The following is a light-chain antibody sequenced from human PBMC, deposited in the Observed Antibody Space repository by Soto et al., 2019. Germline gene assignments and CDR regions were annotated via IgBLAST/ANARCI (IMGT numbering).Light chain of an antibody. V-gene: IGKV3-20*01. CDR2: DAS. CDR3: QQYGSSPRT. Sequence: EIVLTQSPATLSLSPGERATLSCRASQSVYSSYLAWYQQRPGQAPRLLFYDASIRATGIPDRFSGSGSGTDFTLTISRLEPEDFAVYFCQQYGSSPRTFGQGTKVDIK. CDR1: QSVYSSY. J-gene: IGKJ1*01.